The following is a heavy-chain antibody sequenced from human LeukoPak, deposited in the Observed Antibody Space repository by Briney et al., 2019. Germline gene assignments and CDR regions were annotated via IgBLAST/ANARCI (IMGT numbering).Heavy chain of an antibody. CDR2: IRYDGTNK. CDR3: AKDSCRRTSCYYMDV. Sequence: PGGSLRLSCAASGFTFSNYGIHWVRQAPGKGLEWVTFIRYDGTNKYYAESVKGRFTISRDNSKDTLYLQMNSLRTEDTTVYYCAKDSCRRTSCYYMDVWGKGTTVTVSS. V-gene: IGHV3-30*02. CDR1: GFTFSNYG. J-gene: IGHJ6*03. D-gene: IGHD2-2*01.